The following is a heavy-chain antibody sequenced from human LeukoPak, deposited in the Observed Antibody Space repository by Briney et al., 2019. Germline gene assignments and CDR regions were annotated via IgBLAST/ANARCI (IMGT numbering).Heavy chain of an antibody. D-gene: IGHD6-13*01. V-gene: IGHV4-4*07. CDR2: IYTSGST. CDR3: ARDATGCSSSWYSSGGFDY. CDR1: GGSISSYY. J-gene: IGHJ4*02. Sequence: SETPSLTCTVSGGSISSYYWSWIRQPAGKGLEWIARIYTSGSTNYNPSLKSRVSVDTSKNQFSLKLSSVTAADTAVYYCARDATGCSSSWYSSGGFDYWGQGTLVTVSS.